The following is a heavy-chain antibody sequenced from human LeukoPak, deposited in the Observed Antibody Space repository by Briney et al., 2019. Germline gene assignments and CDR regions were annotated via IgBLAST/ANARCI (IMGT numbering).Heavy chain of an antibody. CDR2: ISSSGSTI. CDR3: ARGGYSSGWSLGY. D-gene: IGHD6-19*01. CDR1: GFTFSSYE. V-gene: IGHV3-48*03. Sequence: PGGSLRLSCAASGFTFSSYEMNWVRQAPGKGLEWVSYISSSGSTIYYADSVKGRFTISRDNAKNSPYLQMNSLRAEDTAVYYCARGGYSSGWSLGYWGQGTLVTVSS. J-gene: IGHJ4*02.